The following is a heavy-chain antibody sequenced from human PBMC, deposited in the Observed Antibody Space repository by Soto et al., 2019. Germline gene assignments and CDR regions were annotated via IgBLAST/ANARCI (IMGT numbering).Heavy chain of an antibody. V-gene: IGHV3-74*01. CDR3: ARYLHYYDSADY. CDR1: GFTFSNYW. J-gene: IGHJ4*02. CDR2: INSDGTTT. D-gene: IGHD3-22*01. Sequence: EVQLVESGGGLVQPGGSLRLSCAASGFTFSNYWMHWVRQAPGKGLVWVSRINSDGTTTGYADSVTGRFTITRDNAKNTLYLRMNSLRAEDTAVYYCARYLHYYDSADYWGQGTLVTVSS.